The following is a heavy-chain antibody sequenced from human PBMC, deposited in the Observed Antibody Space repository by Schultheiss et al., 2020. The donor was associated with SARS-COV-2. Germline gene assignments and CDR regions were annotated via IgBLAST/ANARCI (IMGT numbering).Heavy chain of an antibody. V-gene: IGHV4-39*01. Sequence: SETLSLTCTVSGGSISSSSYYWGWIRQPPGKGLEWIGSIYYSGSTYYNPSLKSRVTISVDTSKNQFSLKLSSVTAADTAVYYCAEGVSYWYFDLWGRGTLVTVSS. J-gene: IGHJ2*01. D-gene: IGHD6-6*01. CDR3: AEGVSYWYFDL. CDR1: GGSISSSSYY. CDR2: IYYSGST.